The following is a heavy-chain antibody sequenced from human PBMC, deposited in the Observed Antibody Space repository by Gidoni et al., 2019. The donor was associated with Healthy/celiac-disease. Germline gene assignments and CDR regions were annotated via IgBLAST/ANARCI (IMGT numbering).Heavy chain of an antibody. CDR1: GFTFSDHY. J-gene: IGHJ4*02. CDR2: TRNKANSYTT. D-gene: IGHD1-26*01. V-gene: IGHV3-72*01. Sequence: CPASGFTFSDHYMDWVRQAPGKGLEWVGRTRNKANSYTTEYAASVKGRFTISRDDSKNSLYLQMNSLKTEDTAVYYCARVGSRGYFDYWGQGTLVTVSS. CDR3: ARVGSRGYFDY.